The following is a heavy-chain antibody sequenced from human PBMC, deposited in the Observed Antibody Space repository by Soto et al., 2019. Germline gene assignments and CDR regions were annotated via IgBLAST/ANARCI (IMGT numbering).Heavy chain of an antibody. CDR1: GGSISSYY. D-gene: IGHD6-25*01. Sequence: KTSETLSLTCTVSGGSISSYYWSWIRQPPGKGLEWIGYIYYSGSTNYNPSLKSRVTISVDTSKNQFSLKLSSVTAADTAVYYCARERIAAGGADYFDYWGQGTLVTVSS. V-gene: IGHV4-59*01. CDR3: ARERIAAGGADYFDY. CDR2: IYYSGST. J-gene: IGHJ4*02.